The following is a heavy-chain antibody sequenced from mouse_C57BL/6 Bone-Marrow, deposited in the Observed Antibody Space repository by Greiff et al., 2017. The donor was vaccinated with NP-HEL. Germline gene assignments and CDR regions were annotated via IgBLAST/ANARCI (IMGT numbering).Heavy chain of an antibody. CDR1: GYTFTSYW. D-gene: IGHD1-1*01. Sequence: QVQLQQPGAELVKPGASVKLSCKASGYTFTSYWMHRVKQRPGQGLEWIGMIHPNSGSTNYNEKFKSKATLTVDKSSSTAYMQLSSLTSEDSAVYYCARDTTVVAPFAYWGQGTLVTVSA. V-gene: IGHV1-64*01. CDR3: ARDTTVVAPFAY. J-gene: IGHJ3*01. CDR2: IHPNSGST.